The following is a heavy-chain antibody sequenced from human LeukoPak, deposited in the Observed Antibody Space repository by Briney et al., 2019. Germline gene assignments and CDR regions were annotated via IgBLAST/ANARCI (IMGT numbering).Heavy chain of an antibody. V-gene: IGHV4-39*01. CDR3: ARQFKYSSGWREGINWFDP. CDR2: IYYSGST. D-gene: IGHD6-19*01. Sequence: PSETLSLTCTVSGGSISSSSYYWGWIRQPPGKGLEWIGSIYYSGSTYYNPSLKSRVTISVDTSKNQFSLKLSSVTAADTAVYYCARQFKYSSGWREGINWFDPWGQGTLVTVSS. J-gene: IGHJ5*02. CDR1: GGSISSSSYY.